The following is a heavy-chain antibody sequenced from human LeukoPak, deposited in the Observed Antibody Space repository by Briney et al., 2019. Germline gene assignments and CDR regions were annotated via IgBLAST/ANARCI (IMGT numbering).Heavy chain of an antibody. CDR1: GFTFTSYW. CDR2: IKTDGSVK. J-gene: IGHJ4*02. CDR3: ARIGYSSSSFDY. D-gene: IGHD6-6*01. Sequence: PGGSLRLSCAASGFTFTSYWMSWVRQAPGKGLEWVANIKTDGSVKYYVDSVKGRFTISRDNAKNSLYLQVNSLRAADTAVYHCARIGYSSSSFDYWGQGTLVTVSS. V-gene: IGHV3-7*01.